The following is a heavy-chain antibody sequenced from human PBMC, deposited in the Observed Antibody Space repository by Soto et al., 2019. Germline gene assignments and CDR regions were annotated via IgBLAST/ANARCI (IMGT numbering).Heavy chain of an antibody. J-gene: IGHJ4*02. CDR2: IYYSGST. Sequence: SETLSLTCTVSGGSISSSSYYWGWIRQPPGKGLEWIGSIYYSGSTYYNPSLKSRVTISVDTSKNQFSLKLSSVTAADTAVYYCAGQPLGELSLWGQGTLVTVSS. V-gene: IGHV4-39*01. D-gene: IGHD3-16*02. CDR3: AGQPLGELSL. CDR1: GGSISSSSYY.